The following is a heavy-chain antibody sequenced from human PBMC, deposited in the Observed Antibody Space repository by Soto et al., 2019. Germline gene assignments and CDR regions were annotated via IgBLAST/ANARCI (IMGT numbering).Heavy chain of an antibody. CDR3: ARVPPANWSYYFDY. CDR1: GGSISSYY. V-gene: IGHV4-59*01. CDR2: IYYSGST. Sequence: SETLSLTCTDSGGSISSYYWSWIRQPPVNGLEWIGYIYYSGSTNYNPSLKSRVTISVDTSKNQFSLKLSSVTAADTAVYYCARVPPANWSYYFDYWGQGTLVTVSS. J-gene: IGHJ4*02. D-gene: IGHD1-20*01.